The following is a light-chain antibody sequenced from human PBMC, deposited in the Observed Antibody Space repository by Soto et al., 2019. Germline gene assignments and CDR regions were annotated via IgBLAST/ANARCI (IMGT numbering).Light chain of an antibody. CDR2: EVS. J-gene: IGLJ1*01. V-gene: IGLV2-8*01. Sequence: QSALTQPPSASGSPGQSVTISCTGTSSDIGAYTYVSWYQHHPGKAPKLMIYEVSKRPSGVPDRFSGSKSVNTASLTVSGLQAEDEADYYCSSYAGSNNPLVFGTGTKLTVL. CDR3: SSYAGSNNPLV. CDR1: SSDIGAYTY.